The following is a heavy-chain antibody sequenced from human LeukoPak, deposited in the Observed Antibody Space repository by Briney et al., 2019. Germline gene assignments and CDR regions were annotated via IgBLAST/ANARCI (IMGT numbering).Heavy chain of an antibody. V-gene: IGHV4-39*07. D-gene: IGHD3-9*01. Sequence: SETLSLTCTVSGGSISSSSYYWGWIRQPPGKGLGWIGSIYYSGSTNYNPSLKSRVTISVDTSKNQFSLKLSSVTAADTAVYYCARRTSEYYDILTGYYGTAFDYWGQGTLVTVSS. J-gene: IGHJ4*02. CDR1: GGSISSSSYY. CDR3: ARRTSEYYDILTGYYGTAFDY. CDR2: IYYSGST.